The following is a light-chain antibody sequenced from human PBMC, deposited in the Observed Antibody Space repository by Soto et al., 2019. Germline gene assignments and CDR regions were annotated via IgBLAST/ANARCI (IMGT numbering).Light chain of an antibody. J-gene: IGLJ2*01. V-gene: IGLV2-11*01. CDR2: DVS. CDR1: SSDVGGYNY. CDR3: CSYAGTYSVV. Sequence: QSALTQPRSVSGSPGQSVTISCTGTSSDVGGYNYVSWYQQHPDKAPKLIIYDVSKRPSGVPDRFSGSKSGNTASLTISGLQAEDDADYYCCSYAGTYSVVFGGGTKLTVL.